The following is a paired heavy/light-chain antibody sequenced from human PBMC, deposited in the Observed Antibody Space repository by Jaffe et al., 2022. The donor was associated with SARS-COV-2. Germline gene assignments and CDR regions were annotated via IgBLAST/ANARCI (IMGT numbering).Heavy chain of an antibody. J-gene: IGHJ4*02. D-gene: IGHD1-26*01. CDR1: GFTFSSYA. CDR2: ISYDGSNK. Sequence: QVQLVESGGGVVQPGRSLRLSCAASGFTFSSYAMHWVRQAPGKGLEWVAVISYDGSNKYYADSVKGRFTISRDNSKNTLYLQMNSLRAEDTAVYYCASPRSRQLSFDYWGQGTLVTVSS. V-gene: IGHV3-30*04. CDR3: ASPRSRQLSFDY.
Light chain of an antibody. CDR1: QGISNY. CDR3: QQYNSPPFT. J-gene: IGKJ3*01. V-gene: IGKV1-16*02. CDR2: AAS. Sequence: DIQMTQSPSSLSASVGDRVTITCRASQGISNYLAWFQQKPGKAPKSLIYAASSLQSGVPSKFSGSGSGTDFTLTISSLQPEDFATYYCQQYNSPPFTFGPGTKVDIK.